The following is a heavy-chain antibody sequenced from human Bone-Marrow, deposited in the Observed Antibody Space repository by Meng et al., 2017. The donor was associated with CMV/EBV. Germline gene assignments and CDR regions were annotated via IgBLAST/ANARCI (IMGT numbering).Heavy chain of an antibody. V-gene: IGHV1-46*01. CDR3: ARDRPYCSGTSCYTRNVLEWLFGMDV. Sequence: ASVKVSCKASGYTFTSYYMHWVRQAPGQGLEWMGIINPSRGSTSYAQKFQGRVTMTRDTSTSTVYMELSSLRSEDTAVYYCARDRPYCSGTSCYTRNVLEWLFGMDVWDQGTTVTVSS. CDR2: INPSRGST. D-gene: IGHD2-2*02. CDR1: GYTFTSYY. J-gene: IGHJ6*02.